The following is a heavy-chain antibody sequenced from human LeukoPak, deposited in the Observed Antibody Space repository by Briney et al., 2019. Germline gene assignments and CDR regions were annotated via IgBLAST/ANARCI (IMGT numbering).Heavy chain of an antibody. D-gene: IGHD1/OR15-1a*01. CDR1: GGSITSYY. CDR2: IYYSGSA. V-gene: IGHV4-59*08. CDR3: ARHLETTPHRRDGFDY. J-gene: IGHJ4*02. Sequence: SETLCLTCTVSGGSITSYYWSWIRQPPGNELEWIGYIYYSGSANYNPSLKSRVTISVDPSKNQFSLKLNFVTAADTAVYYCARHLETTPHRRDGFDYWGQGTLVTVSS.